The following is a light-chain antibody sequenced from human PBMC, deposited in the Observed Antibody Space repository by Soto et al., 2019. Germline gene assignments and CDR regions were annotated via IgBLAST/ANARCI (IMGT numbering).Light chain of an antibody. CDR3: QQYNNWAPWT. J-gene: IGKJ1*01. Sequence: EIAFTQSPATLSLSPGARATLSCRASQSVSSYLAWYQQKPGQAPRLLIYDASTRDTGIPARFSGSGSGTEFTLTISSLQSEDFAVYYCQQYNNWAPWTFGQGTKVDIK. CDR1: QSVSSY. V-gene: IGKV3-15*01. CDR2: DAS.